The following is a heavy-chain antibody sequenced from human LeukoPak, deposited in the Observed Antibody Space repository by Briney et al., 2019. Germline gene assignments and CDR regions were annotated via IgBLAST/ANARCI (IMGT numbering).Heavy chain of an antibody. CDR3: ARGVYIAAAQYGY. CDR2: IYYSGTT. CDR1: GGSISSYY. V-gene: IGHV4-59*01. J-gene: IGHJ4*02. D-gene: IGHD6-13*01. Sequence: SETLSLTCTVSGGSISSYYWSWIRQPPGKGLEWTGYIYYSGTTNYNPSLKSRVTISVDTSKNQFSLKLSSVTAADTAVYYCARGVYIAAAQYGYWGQGTQVTVSS.